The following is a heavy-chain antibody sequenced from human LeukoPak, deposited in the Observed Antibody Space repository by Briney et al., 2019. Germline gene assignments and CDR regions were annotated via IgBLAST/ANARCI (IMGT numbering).Heavy chain of an antibody. V-gene: IGHV4-39*07. D-gene: IGHD6-6*01. Sequence: RSSETLSLTCTVSGGSISSSSYYWGWIRQPPGNGLEWIGSIYYSGSTYYNPSLKSRVTISVDTSKNQFSLKLSSVTAADTAVYYCARVRYSSSSSFNSYYYYMDVWGKGTTVTVSS. CDR1: GGSISSSSYY. CDR2: IYYSGST. CDR3: ARVRYSSSSSFNSYYYYMDV. J-gene: IGHJ6*03.